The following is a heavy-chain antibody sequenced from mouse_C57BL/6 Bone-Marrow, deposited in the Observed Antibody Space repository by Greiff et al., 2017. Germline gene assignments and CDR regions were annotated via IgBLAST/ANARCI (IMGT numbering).Heavy chain of an antibody. CDR1: GFTFSSYA. CDR2: ISDGGSYT. V-gene: IGHV5-4*01. Sequence: EVQGVESGGGLVKPGGSLKLSCAASGFTFSSYAMSWVRQTPEKRLEWVATISDGGSYTYYPDNVKGRFTISRDNAKNNLYLQMSHLKSEDTAMYDCAREIATVVATDYFDYWGQGTTLTVSS. CDR3: AREIATVVATDYFDY. J-gene: IGHJ2*01. D-gene: IGHD1-1*01.